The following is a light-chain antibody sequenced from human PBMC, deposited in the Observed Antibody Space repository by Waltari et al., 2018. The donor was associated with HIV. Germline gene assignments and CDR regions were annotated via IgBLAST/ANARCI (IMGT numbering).Light chain of an antibody. J-gene: IGLJ2*01. V-gene: IGLV1-44*01. CDR1: SSNIGSET. Sequence: QSVLTQTPSASGTPGQRVTISCSGSSSNIGSETVNWYQQLPGTAPKLLIYSNNQRPSWVPDRFSGSKSGTSASLAISGLQSEDEADYYCAAWDDSLNVVFGGGTKLTVL. CDR3: AAWDDSLNVV. CDR2: SNN.